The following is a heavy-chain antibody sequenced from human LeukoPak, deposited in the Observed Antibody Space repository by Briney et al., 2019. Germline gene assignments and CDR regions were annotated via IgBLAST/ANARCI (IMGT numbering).Heavy chain of an antibody. J-gene: IGHJ4*02. CDR3: AHTLWHSGSYYRFDY. D-gene: IGHD1-26*01. Sequence: SGPTLVNPTQPLTPTCTFSGFSLSTSGVGVGWIRQPPEKALEWLALIYWDDDKRYSPPLKSRLTITKDTSKNQVVLTMTNMDPVDTATYYCAHTLWHSGSYYRFDYWGQGALVTVSS. V-gene: IGHV2-5*02. CDR1: GFSLSTSGVG. CDR2: IYWDDDK.